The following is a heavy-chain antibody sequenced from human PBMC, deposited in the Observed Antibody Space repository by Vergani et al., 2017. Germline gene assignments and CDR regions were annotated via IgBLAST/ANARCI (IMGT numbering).Heavy chain of an antibody. D-gene: IGHD4-23*01. J-gene: IGHJ4*02. V-gene: IGHV4-61*02. Sequence: QVQLQESGPGLVKPSQTLSLTCTVSGGSISSGGQSWTWLRQSAGKGLEWIGRIYTSGATNYNPSLRSRAIMSVDASKKQFSLKLTSVTAADTAVYYCASLQTTVVRGGFDYWGQGTLVTVSS. CDR2: IYTSGAT. CDR1: GGSISSGGQS. CDR3: ASLQTTVVRGGFDY.